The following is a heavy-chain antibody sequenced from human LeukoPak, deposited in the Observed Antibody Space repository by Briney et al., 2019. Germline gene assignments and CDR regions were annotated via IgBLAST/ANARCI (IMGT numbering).Heavy chain of an antibody. CDR2: IRRRAYGGTT. V-gene: IGHV3-49*04. CDR1: GFAFDDFA. J-gene: IGHJ4*02. D-gene: IGHD1-1*01. Sequence: PGGSLILSCTVSGFAFDDFAMTWVRQAPGKGLEWVGFIRRRAYGGTTDYAASVRGRFTISIDDSKNIAYLQMNSLRTEDTAIYFSSRDSHGDDVYDYWGQGTLVTVSS. CDR3: SRDSHGDDVYDY.